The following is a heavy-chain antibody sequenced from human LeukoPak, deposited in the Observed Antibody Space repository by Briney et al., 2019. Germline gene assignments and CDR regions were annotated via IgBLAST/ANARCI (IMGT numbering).Heavy chain of an antibody. J-gene: IGHJ4*02. Sequence: ASVKVSCKASGYRFTSYNIQWVRQAPGQGLEWMGMVSGSGVNTKYAQKFRDRVTMTSDTSTSTVYIELSSLMSDDTAVYYCARDQHYATDYWGQGTLVTV. V-gene: IGHV1-46*03. CDR2: VSGSGVNT. CDR1: GYRFTSYN. D-gene: IGHD2-2*01. CDR3: ARDQHYATDY.